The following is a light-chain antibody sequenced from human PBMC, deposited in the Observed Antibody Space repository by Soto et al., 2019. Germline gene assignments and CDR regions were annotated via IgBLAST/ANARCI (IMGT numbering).Light chain of an antibody. J-gene: IGLJ1*01. Sequence: SALTQPPSASGSPGQSVTISCTGTSSDVGAYNYVSWYQQHPGKAPKLMIHEVSKRPSGVPDRFSASKSGNTASLTGSGLQAEDEAYCCFSAHVGSNNYYFFGSGTKLNVL. CDR2: EVS. CDR3: SAHVGSNNYYF. CDR1: SSDVGAYNY. V-gene: IGLV2-8*01.